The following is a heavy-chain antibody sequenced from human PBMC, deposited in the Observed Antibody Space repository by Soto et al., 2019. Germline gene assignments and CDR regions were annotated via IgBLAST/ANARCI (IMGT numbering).Heavy chain of an antibody. CDR1: GYTFTSYG. D-gene: IGHD6-13*01. CDR2: ISAYNGNT. J-gene: IGHJ4*02. V-gene: IGHV1-18*01. Sequence: QVQLVQSGAEVKKPGASVKVSCKASGYTFTSYGISWVRQAPGQGLEWMGWISAYNGNTNYAQKFQGRVTMTNDTSTSTAYMELRSLRSDDTAVYYCARDWSSIAAAGTEGDYWGQGTLVTVSS. CDR3: ARDWSSIAAAGTEGDY.